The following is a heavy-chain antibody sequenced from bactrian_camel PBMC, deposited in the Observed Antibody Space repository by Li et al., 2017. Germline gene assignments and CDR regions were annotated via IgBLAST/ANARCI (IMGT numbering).Heavy chain of an antibody. Sequence: QLVESGGGSVQAGGSLRLSCTASAYTYSSYCMGWFRQAPGKEREWVAAIRTGGGNTYYADSVKGRFTISQDIAKNTLYLQMSSLKPEDTAMYYCAAEPNLDYYRLYALAASDFRYWGQGTQVTVS. J-gene: IGHJ6*01. D-gene: IGHD2*01. CDR2: IRTGGGNT. V-gene: IGHV3S28*01. CDR1: AYTYSSYC. CDR3: AAEPNLDYYRLYALAASDFRY.